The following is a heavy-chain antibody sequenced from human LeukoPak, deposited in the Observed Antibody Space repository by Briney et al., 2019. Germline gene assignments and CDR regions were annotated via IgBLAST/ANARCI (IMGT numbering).Heavy chain of an antibody. D-gene: IGHD6-19*01. V-gene: IGHV4-39*07. CDR1: GGSISSITYY. Sequence: SETLSLTCTVSGGSISSITYYWGWIRQPPGKGLEWIGSIYYSGSTYYNPSLKSRVTISVDTSKNQFSLKLSSVTAADTAVYYCARESNWAVAGTGVWFDPWGQGTLVTVSS. CDR3: ARESNWAVAGTGVWFDP. CDR2: IYYSGST. J-gene: IGHJ5*02.